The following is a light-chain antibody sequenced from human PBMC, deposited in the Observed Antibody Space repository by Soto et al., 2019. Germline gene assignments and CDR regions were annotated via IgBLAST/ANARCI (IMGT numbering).Light chain of an antibody. V-gene: IGLV2-14*01. J-gene: IGLJ3*02. CDR1: SSDVGGYKY. CDR2: EVS. Sequence: QSALTQPASVSGSPGQSITISCIGTSSDVGGYKYVSWYQQHPGKAPKLMIYEVSNRPSGVSNRFSGSKSGNTASLTISGLQAEDEADYYCSSYTTSTNWVFGGGTKVTVL. CDR3: SSYTTSTNWV.